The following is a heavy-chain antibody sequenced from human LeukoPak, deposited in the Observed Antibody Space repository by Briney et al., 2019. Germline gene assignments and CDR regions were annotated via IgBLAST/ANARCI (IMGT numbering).Heavy chain of an antibody. Sequence: ASVKVSCKASGYTFTNYYVHWVRQAPGQGPEWMGIIKPSGGGTSYALKFQGRVTMTRDTSTSTAYMELSSLRSEDTAVYYCARDHFDSSGYYYLLGYFEHWGQGTLVTVSS. CDR3: ARDHFDSSGYYYLLGYFEH. CDR2: IKPSGGGT. D-gene: IGHD3-22*01. J-gene: IGHJ1*01. CDR1: GYTFTNYY. V-gene: IGHV1-46*01.